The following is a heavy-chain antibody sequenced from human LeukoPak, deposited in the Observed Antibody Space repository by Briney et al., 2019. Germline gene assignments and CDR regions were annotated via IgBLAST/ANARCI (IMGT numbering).Heavy chain of an antibody. Sequence: PGGSLRLSCAASGFTFSTCAMSWVRQAPGKGLEWVSVIYSGGGTYYADSVKGRFTISRDNSKNTVYLQMNSLRVEDTAVYYCARSRGTFLPHDYWGQGTLVTVSS. CDR1: GFTFSTCA. V-gene: IGHV3-66*01. CDR2: IYSGGGT. J-gene: IGHJ4*02. D-gene: IGHD3-16*01. CDR3: ARSRGTFLPHDY.